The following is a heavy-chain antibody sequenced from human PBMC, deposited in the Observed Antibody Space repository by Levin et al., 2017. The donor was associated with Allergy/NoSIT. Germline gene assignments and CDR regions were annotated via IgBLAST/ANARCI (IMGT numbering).Heavy chain of an antibody. Sequence: SCAASGFTFSSYAMHWVRQAPGKGLEWVAVISYDGSNKYYADSVKGRFTISRDNSKNTLYLQMNSLRAEDTAVYYCAREPARSLFGVVINYYGMDVWGQGTTVTVSS. CDR2: ISYDGSNK. V-gene: IGHV3-30*04. CDR3: AREPARSLFGVVINYYGMDV. D-gene: IGHD3-3*01. CDR1: GFTFSSYA. J-gene: IGHJ6*02.